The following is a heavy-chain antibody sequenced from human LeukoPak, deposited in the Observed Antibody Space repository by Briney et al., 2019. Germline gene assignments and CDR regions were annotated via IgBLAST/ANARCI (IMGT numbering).Heavy chain of an antibody. Sequence: ASVKVSCKASGGTFTSYYLHWVRQAPGQGLEWMGVINPSGGSTSYAQKFQGRVTMTSDTSTSTVYMELSSLRSQDTAVFYCARYSAQGTSPPFDYWGQGTLVTVSS. V-gene: IGHV1-46*01. J-gene: IGHJ4*02. CDR2: INPSGGST. D-gene: IGHD1-1*01. CDR3: ARYSAQGTSPPFDY. CDR1: GGTFTSYY.